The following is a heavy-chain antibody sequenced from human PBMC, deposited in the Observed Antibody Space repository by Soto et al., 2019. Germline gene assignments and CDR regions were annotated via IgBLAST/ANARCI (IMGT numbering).Heavy chain of an antibody. J-gene: IGHJ4*02. V-gene: IGHV4-31*03. D-gene: IGHD6-13*01. Sequence: QVQLQESGPGLVKPSQTLSLTCTVSGGSISSGGYYWSWIRQHPGKGGEWIGYIYYSGSTYSIPSLKSRVTISVDTSKNQFSLKLSSVTAADTAVYYCARHSSSWHTFDYWGQGTLVTVSS. CDR3: ARHSSSWHTFDY. CDR1: GGSISSGGYY. CDR2: IYYSGST.